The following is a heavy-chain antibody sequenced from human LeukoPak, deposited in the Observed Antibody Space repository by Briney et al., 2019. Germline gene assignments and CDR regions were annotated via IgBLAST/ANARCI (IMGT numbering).Heavy chain of an antibody. CDR2: ISTNGTTE. Sequence: GGSLRLSCAASGFTFSSYEMSWVRQAPGKGLEWASYISTNGTTEKYADSVKGRFTISRDNAKNSLYLQMYSLRAEDTAVYYCARGEQLNYFAYWGQGALVTVSS. CDR1: GFTFSSYE. J-gene: IGHJ4*02. D-gene: IGHD1-26*01. V-gene: IGHV3-48*03. CDR3: ARGEQLNYFAY.